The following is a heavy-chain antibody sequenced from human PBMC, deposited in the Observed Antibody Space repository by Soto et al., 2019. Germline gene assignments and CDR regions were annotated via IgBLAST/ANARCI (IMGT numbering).Heavy chain of an antibody. CDR3: ARALTVTTSLDL. V-gene: IGHV1-18*04. Sequence: QVQLVQSGTEVRKPGASVKVSCKASGYIFTNYGINWVRQAPGQGLEWMGWISTYNVNTYYAQKFKGRATLTTDTSTNTAYMELRSLTSDDTAVYYCARALTVTTSLDLWGLGTLVTVSS. D-gene: IGHD4-17*01. J-gene: IGHJ5*02. CDR1: GYIFTNYG. CDR2: ISTYNVNT.